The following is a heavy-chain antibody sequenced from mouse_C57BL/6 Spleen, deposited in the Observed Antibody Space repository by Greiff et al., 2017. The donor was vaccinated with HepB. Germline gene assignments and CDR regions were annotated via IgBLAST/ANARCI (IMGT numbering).Heavy chain of an antibody. Sequence: VKLMESGAELAKPGASVKLSCKASGYTFTSYWMHWVKQRPGQGLEWIGYINPSSGYTKYNQKFKDKATLTADKSSSTAYMQLSSLTYEDSAVYYCARRLPRENYAMDYWGQGTSVTVSS. J-gene: IGHJ4*01. D-gene: IGHD2-1*01. V-gene: IGHV1-7*01. CDR2: INPSSGYT. CDR1: GYTFTSYW. CDR3: ARRLPRENYAMDY.